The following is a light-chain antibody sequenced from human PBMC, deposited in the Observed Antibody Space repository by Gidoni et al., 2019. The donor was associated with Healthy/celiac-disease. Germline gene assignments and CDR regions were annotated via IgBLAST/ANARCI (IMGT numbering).Light chain of an antibody. Sequence: IQLTQSPSSLSASVGDRVTITCRASQSISSYLNWYQQKPGKAPKLLIYAASSLQSGVPSRFSGSGSGTDFTRTISSLQPEDFATDYCQQSYSTPRTFGQGTKVEIK. CDR3: QQSYSTPRT. V-gene: IGKV1-39*01. CDR2: AAS. CDR1: QSISSY. J-gene: IGKJ1*01.